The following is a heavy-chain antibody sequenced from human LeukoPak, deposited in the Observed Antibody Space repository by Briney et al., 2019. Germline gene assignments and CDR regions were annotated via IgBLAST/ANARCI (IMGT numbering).Heavy chain of an antibody. D-gene: IGHD2-15*01. J-gene: IGHJ6*02. CDR1: GYTFTSYD. CDR2: MNPNSGNT. V-gene: IGHV1-8*01. CDR3: ARGPGYCSGGSCYSWGGYYYYYGMDV. Sequence: ASVKVSCKASGYTFTSYDINWVRQATGQGLEWMGWMNPNSGNTGYAQKFQGRVTMTRNTSISTAYMELSSLRSEDTAVYYCARGPGYCSGGSCYSWGGYYYYYGMDVWGQGTTVTVSS.